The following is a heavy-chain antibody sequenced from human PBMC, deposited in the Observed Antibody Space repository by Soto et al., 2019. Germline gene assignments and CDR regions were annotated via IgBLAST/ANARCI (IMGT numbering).Heavy chain of an antibody. J-gene: IGHJ5*02. V-gene: IGHV1-69*08. CDR3: ARDAFDFWLDP. Sequence: QVQLVQSGAEVQKPGSSVKVSCKASGGTFSSYTISWVRQAPGQGLEWMGRIIPILGIANYAQKFQGRVTITADKSTSTAYMELSSLRSEDTAVYYCARDAFDFWLDPWGQGTLVTVSS. CDR2: IIPILGIA. D-gene: IGHD3-3*01. CDR1: GGTFSSYT.